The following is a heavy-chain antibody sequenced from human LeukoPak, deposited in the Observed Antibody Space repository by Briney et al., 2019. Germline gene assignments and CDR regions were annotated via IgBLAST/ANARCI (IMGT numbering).Heavy chain of an antibody. J-gene: IGHJ4*02. Sequence: GGSLRLSCAASGFTFSDYYMSWIRQAPGKGLEWVSYISNSGNTIKYADSMKGRFTISRDNAKNSLYLQMDSLRAEDTAVYYCARADDSSSGYFDYWGQGTLVTVPS. V-gene: IGHV3-11*04. D-gene: IGHD6-6*01. CDR1: GFTFSDYY. CDR3: ARADDSSSGYFDY. CDR2: ISNSGNTI.